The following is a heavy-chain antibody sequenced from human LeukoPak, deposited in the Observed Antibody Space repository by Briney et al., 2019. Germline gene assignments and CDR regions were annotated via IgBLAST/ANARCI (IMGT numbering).Heavy chain of an antibody. CDR2: MNPNSGNT. J-gene: IGHJ4*02. V-gene: IGHV1-8*03. CDR1: GYTFTSYD. Sequence: ASVKVSCKASGYTFTSYDINWVRQATGQGLEWMGWMNPNSGNTGYAQKFQGRVTITRNTSISTAYMELSSLRSEDTAVYYCARGPQAAAGSGVSYYFDYWGQGTLVTVSS. CDR3: ARGPQAAAGSGVSYYFDY. D-gene: IGHD6-13*01.